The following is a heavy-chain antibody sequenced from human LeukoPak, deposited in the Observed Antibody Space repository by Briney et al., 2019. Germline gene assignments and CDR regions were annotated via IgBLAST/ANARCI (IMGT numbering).Heavy chain of an antibody. D-gene: IGHD1-1*01. V-gene: IGHV3-15*01. CDR2: IKSRANGGTT. CDR1: GFTFSDAW. J-gene: IGHJ4*02. CDR3: TPNWDVPLGR. Sequence: PGGSLRLSCAASGFTFSDAWMTWVRQAPGEGLEWVGRIKSRANGGTTDYAAPVKGRFTISRDDSKNTLYLQMNSLKTEDTAVYFCTPNWDVPLGRWGQGTQVTVSS.